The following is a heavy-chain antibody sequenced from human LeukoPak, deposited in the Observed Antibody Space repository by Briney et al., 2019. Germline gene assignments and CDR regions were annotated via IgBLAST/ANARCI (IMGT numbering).Heavy chain of an antibody. D-gene: IGHD3-10*01. CDR3: ARHRGSGSPYFDY. CDR1: GDSIINYY. J-gene: IGHJ4*02. Sequence: SETLSLTCTVSGDSIINYYWSWIRQSPGKGLEWIGYIYYSGSTKYNPSLKSRVTISVDTSKNHFSLKLSSVTAADTAVYYCARHRGSGSPYFDYWGQGTLVTVSS. V-gene: IGHV4-59*08. CDR2: IYYSGST.